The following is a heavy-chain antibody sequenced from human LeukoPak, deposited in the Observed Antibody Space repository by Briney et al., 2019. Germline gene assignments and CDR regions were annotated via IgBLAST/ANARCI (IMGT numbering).Heavy chain of an antibody. D-gene: IGHD3-22*01. V-gene: IGHV3-30-3*01. Sequence: GGSLRLSCAASGLPFRSYAMHWVRKAPGKGLEWVAVIYNDGSNKYYADSVKGRFTISRDNSKNTLYLQMNSLRAEDTAVYYCAREAITMRASMDVWGRGTTVTVSS. J-gene: IGHJ6*03. CDR3: AREAITMRASMDV. CDR2: IYNDGSNK. CDR1: GLPFRSYA.